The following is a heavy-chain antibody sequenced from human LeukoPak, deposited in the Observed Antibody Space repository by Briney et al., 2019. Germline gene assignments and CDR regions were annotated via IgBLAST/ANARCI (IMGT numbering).Heavy chain of an antibody. V-gene: IGHV4-39*07. CDR2: IYYSGST. J-gene: IGHJ3*02. CDR3: ARSSGIAARPRAFDI. Sequence: SETLSLTCTVSGGSISSSSYYWGWIRQPPGKGLEWIGSIYYSGSTYYNPSLKSRVTISVDTSKNQFSLKLSSVTAADTAVYYCARSSGIAARPRAFDIWGQGTMVTVSS. CDR1: GGSISSSSYY. D-gene: IGHD6-6*01.